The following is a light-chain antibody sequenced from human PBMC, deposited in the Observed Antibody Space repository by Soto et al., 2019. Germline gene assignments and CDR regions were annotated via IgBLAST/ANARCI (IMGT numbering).Light chain of an antibody. Sequence: EIVLTRSPATLSLSPGERATLSCRASQSVSSYLAWYQQKPGQAPRLLLYGAYNRATGIPDRFSGSGSGTDFTLTISRLEPEDFAVYYCQQYGTAPWTFGQGTKVDIK. CDR3: QQYGTAPWT. V-gene: IGKV3-20*01. CDR1: QSVSSY. J-gene: IGKJ1*01. CDR2: GAY.